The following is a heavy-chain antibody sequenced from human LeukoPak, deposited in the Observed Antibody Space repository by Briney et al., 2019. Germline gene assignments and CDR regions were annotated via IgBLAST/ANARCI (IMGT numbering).Heavy chain of an antibody. V-gene: IGHV1-2*02. CDR3: ARDHGSGRGYFDY. Sequence: ASVKVSCKASGYTFTGYYMHWVRQAPGQGLEWMGWINPNSGGTSYAQKFQGRVTMTRDTSISTAYMELSRLRSDDTAVYYCARDHGSGRGYFDYWGQGTLVTVSS. D-gene: IGHD3-10*01. CDR1: GYTFTGYY. CDR2: INPNSGGT. J-gene: IGHJ4*02.